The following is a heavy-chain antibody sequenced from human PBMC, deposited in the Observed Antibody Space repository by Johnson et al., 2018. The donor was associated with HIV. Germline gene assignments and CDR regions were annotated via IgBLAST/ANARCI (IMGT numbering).Heavy chain of an antibody. V-gene: IGHV3-9*01. CDR1: GFTFDDYA. J-gene: IGHJ3*02. Sequence: VQLVESGGGLVQPGRSLRLSCAASGFTFDDYAMHWVRQAPGKGLEWVSGISWNSGSIGYADSVKGRFTIPRDNAKNSLYLQMNSLRAEDTALYYCAKVLYDFWSGYYGAFDIWGQGTMVTVSS. CDR2: ISWNSGSI. CDR3: AKVLYDFWSGYYGAFDI. D-gene: IGHD3-3*01.